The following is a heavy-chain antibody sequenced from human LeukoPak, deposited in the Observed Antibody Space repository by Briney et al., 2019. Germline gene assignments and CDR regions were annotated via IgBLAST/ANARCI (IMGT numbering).Heavy chain of an antibody. J-gene: IGHJ6*04. CDR2: IFYSGST. CDR1: SGSISNSNYY. Sequence: SETLSLTCTVSSGSISNSNYYWGWIRQPPGKGLEWIGSIFYSGSTDYNPSLKSRVTISVDTSKNQFSLKLSSVTAADTAVYYCARVGAGGLVDVWGKGTTVTISS. D-gene: IGHD6-19*01. CDR3: ARVGAGGLVDV. V-gene: IGHV4-39*07.